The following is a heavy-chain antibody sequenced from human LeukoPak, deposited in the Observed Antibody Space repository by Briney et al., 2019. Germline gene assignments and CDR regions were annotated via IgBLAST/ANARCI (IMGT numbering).Heavy chain of an antibody. CDR2: IYYSGST. J-gene: IGHJ5*02. CDR3: ARDAGYSSSWYVPRGWFDP. Sequence: PSETLSLTCTVSGGSISSSSYYWGWIRQPPGKGLEWIGSIYYSGSTYYNPSLKSRVTISVDTSKNQFSLKLSSVTAADTAVYYCARDAGYSSSWYVPRGWFDPWGQGTLVTVSS. V-gene: IGHV4-39*07. D-gene: IGHD6-13*01. CDR1: GGSISSSSYY.